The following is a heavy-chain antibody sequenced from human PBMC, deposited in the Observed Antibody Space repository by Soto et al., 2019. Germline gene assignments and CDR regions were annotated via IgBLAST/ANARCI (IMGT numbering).Heavy chain of an antibody. Sequence: ASVKVSCKASGGTFSSYAISWVRQAPGQGLEWMGGIIPIFGTANYAQKFQGRVTITADESTSTAYMELSSLRSEDTAVYYCAREISRDGYTYYFDYWGQGTLVTVSS. CDR1: GGTFSSYA. D-gene: IGHD5-12*01. CDR3: AREISRDGYTYYFDY. J-gene: IGHJ4*02. CDR2: IIPIFGTA. V-gene: IGHV1-69*13.